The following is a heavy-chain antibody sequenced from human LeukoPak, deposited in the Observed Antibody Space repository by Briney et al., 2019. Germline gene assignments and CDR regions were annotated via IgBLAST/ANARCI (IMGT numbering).Heavy chain of an antibody. CDR1: GFTVSSNY. D-gene: IGHD2/OR15-2a*01. CDR3: ARRAYNDYFFDY. Sequence: GGSLRLSCAASGFTVSSNYMSWVRQAPGKGLEWVSVIYSGGSTYYADSVKGRFTISRDNSKNTLYLQMNSLRAEDTAVYYCARRAYNDYFFDYWGQGTLVTVSS. J-gene: IGHJ4*02. V-gene: IGHV3-53*01. CDR2: IYSGGST.